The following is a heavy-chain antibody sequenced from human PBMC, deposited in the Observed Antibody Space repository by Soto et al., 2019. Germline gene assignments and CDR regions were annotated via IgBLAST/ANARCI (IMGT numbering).Heavy chain of an antibody. V-gene: IGHV4-34*01. CDR3: ARVGRPGYCDSISCFGSGAFDI. CDR2: INHSGST. Sequence: SETLSLTCAVYGGFFSDYFWSWIRQPPGKGPEWIGEINHSGSTSHNPSLKSRVTISVDTSKNQFSLTLSSVTAADTAVYYCARVGRPGYCDSISCFGSGAFDIWGQGTMVTVSS. CDR1: GGFFSDYF. D-gene: IGHD2-2*01. J-gene: IGHJ3*02.